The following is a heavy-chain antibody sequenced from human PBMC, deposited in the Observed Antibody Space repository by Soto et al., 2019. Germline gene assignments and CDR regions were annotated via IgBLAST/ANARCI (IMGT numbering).Heavy chain of an antibody. Sequence: GASVKVSCKASGYTFSGFYMHWVRQAPGQGLEWMGWINPNSGGTKSAEKFQGRVTMTRDTSISTAYMELSRLTSDDTAVYYCASDAVTGTAGLDFWGQGTQVTFSS. J-gene: IGHJ4*02. CDR2: INPNSGGT. D-gene: IGHD6-19*01. CDR1: GYTFSGFY. CDR3: ASDAVTGTAGLDF. V-gene: IGHV1-2*02.